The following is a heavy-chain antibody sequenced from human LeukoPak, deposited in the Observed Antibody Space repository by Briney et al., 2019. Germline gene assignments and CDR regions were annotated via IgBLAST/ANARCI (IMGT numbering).Heavy chain of an antibody. CDR3: AKDRYSSGWYAPFSYYYGMDV. V-gene: IGHV3-30*18. CDR1: GFTFSSYG. Sequence: PGGSLRLPCAASGFTFSSYGMHWVRQAPGKGLEWVAVISYDGSNKYYADSVKGRFTISRDNSKNTLYLQMNSLRAEDTAVYYCAKDRYSSGWYAPFSYYYGMDVWGQGTTVTVSS. D-gene: IGHD6-19*01. J-gene: IGHJ6*02. CDR2: ISYDGSNK.